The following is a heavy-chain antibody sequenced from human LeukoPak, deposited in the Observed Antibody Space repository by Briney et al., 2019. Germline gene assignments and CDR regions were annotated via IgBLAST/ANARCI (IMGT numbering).Heavy chain of an antibody. Sequence: GASVSVSCKASGYSFTTYGITWVRQAPGQGVEWMGWINAFNGHTNYAQNIQGRVTMTTDTSTTSAYMELRRLRPDDTAVYYCARYRLSDSPINWFDPWGQGTLVTVSS. V-gene: IGHV1-18*01. CDR2: INAFNGHT. J-gene: IGHJ5*02. CDR1: GYSFTTYG. CDR3: ARYRLSDSPINWFDP. D-gene: IGHD2-8*01.